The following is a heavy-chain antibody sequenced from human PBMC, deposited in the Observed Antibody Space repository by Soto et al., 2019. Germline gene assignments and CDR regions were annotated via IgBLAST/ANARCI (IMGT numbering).Heavy chain of an antibody. V-gene: IGHV4-59*08. J-gene: IGHJ6*04. CDR3: VRQGFGRLHGLVDV. D-gene: IGHD3-10*01. CDR2: IDSNGGT. CDR1: DDSSSNYK. Sequence: QVQLQESGPGLVKPSETLSLTCTVSDDSSSNYKWSWIRQPPGRRLEWIGYIDSNGGTSYNPSLQGRVTISIDTSTKQFFLKLRSVTAAEAAVYYCVRQGFGRLHGLVDVWGKGTTVTVSS.